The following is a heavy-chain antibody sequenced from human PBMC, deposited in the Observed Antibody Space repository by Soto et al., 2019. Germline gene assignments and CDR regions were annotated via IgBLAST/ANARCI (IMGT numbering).Heavy chain of an antibody. J-gene: IGHJ2*01. CDR1: GFTFSSYD. CDR3: ARDLAVGYFDL. V-gene: IGHV3-13*05. D-gene: IGHD6-19*01. CDR2: IGTAGDP. Sequence: GGSLRLSCAASGFTFSSYDMHWVRQTTGKGLEWVSAIGTAGDPYYPGSVKGRFTISRENAKNSLYLQMNSLRAGDTAVYYCARDLAVGYFDLWGRGTLVTVSS.